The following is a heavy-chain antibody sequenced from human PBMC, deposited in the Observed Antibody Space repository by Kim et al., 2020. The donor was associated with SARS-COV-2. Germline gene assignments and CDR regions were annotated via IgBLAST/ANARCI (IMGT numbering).Heavy chain of an antibody. CDR1: GFTFSSYA. V-gene: IGHV3-23*01. CDR2: ISGSGGST. J-gene: IGHJ3*02. D-gene: IGHD3-16*02. Sequence: WGSLRLSCAASGFTFSSYAMSWVRQAPGKGLEWVSAISGSGGSTYYADSVKGRFTISRDNSKNTLYLQMNSLRAEDTAVYYCAKDIPLSFMITFGGVIADDAFDIWGQGTMVTVSS. CDR3: AKDIPLSFMITFGGVIADDAFDI.